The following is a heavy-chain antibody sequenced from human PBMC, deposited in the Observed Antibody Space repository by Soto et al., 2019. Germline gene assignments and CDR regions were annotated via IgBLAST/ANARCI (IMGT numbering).Heavy chain of an antibody. CDR3: ARDPGLKGALGGAFFDF. J-gene: IGHJ4*01. CDR2: SSGYNGST. CDR1: GYPFSSYG. Sequence: GASVKVSCKASGYPFSSYGISWARQAPGQGLEWMGWSSGYNGSTKYAQKFQGRVTMTTDTTARAGYMELTSLTYDDTAVYYCARDPGLKGALGGAFFDFWGHGTLVTVSS. V-gene: IGHV1-18*01. D-gene: IGHD3-16*01.